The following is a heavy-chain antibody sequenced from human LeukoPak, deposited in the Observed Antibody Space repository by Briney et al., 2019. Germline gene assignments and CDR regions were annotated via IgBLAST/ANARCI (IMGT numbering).Heavy chain of an antibody. CDR2: ISGSGGAT. CDR1: GFTFSSYA. D-gene: IGHD3-10*01. J-gene: IGHJ4*02. Sequence: PGGSLRLSCAASGFTFSSYAMTWVRQAPGKGLEWVSTISGSGGATYYADSVKGRFAISRDNSKNTLYLQVNSLRAEDTAVYYCAARSFWETPTFDYWGQGTLVTVSS. CDR3: AARSFWETPTFDY. V-gene: IGHV3-23*01.